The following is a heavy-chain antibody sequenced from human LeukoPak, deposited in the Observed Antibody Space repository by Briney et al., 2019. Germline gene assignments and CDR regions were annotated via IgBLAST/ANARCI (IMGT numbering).Heavy chain of an antibody. CDR1: GFTFDDYG. V-gene: IGHV3-20*04. Sequence: GGSLRLSCAASGFTFDDYGLSWVRQAPGKGLEWVSGINWNGGSTGYADSVRGRFTISRDNAKNSVYLQMNSLRAGDTAVYYCASGERGFDYWGQGTLVTVSS. D-gene: IGHD7-27*01. CDR2: INWNGGST. CDR3: ASGERGFDY. J-gene: IGHJ4*02.